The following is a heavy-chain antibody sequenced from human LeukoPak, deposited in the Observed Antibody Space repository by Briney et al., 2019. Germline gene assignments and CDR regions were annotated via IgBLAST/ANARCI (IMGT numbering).Heavy chain of an antibody. CDR1: GGSISSYY. J-gene: IGHJ3*02. D-gene: IGHD4-17*01. V-gene: IGHV4-59*08. Sequence: PSETLSLTCTVSGGSISSYYWSWIRQPPGKGLEWIGYIYYIGSTNYNPSLKSRVTISVDTSKNQFSLKLSSVTAADTAVYYCARLYGDHGAFDIWGQGTMVTVSS. CDR2: IYYIGST. CDR3: ARLYGDHGAFDI.